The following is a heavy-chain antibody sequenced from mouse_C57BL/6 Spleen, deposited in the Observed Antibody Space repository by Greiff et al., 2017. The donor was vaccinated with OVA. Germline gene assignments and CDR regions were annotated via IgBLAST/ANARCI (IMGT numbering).Heavy chain of an antibody. CDR3: ALITTVVASYWYFDV. CDR1: GFNIKDYY. CDR2: IDPEDGET. V-gene: IGHV14-2*01. J-gene: IGHJ1*03. Sequence: LVESGAELVKPGASVKLSCTASGFNIKDYYMHWVKQRTEQGLEWIGRIDPEDGETKYAPKFQGKATITADTSSNTAYLQLSSLTSEDTAVYYCALITTVVASYWYFDVWGTGTTVTVSS. D-gene: IGHD1-1*01.